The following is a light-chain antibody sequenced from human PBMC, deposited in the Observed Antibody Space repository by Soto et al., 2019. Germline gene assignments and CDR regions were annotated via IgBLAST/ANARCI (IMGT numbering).Light chain of an antibody. CDR2: DAS. V-gene: IGKV1-5*01. J-gene: IGKJ1*01. CDR3: QQYNSYSQT. CDR1: HDISSW. Sequence: DIQMTQSPSSLSASVGDRVTITCQASHDISSWLAWYQQKPGKAPKLLIYDASSLESGVPSRFSGSGSGTEFTLTISSLQPDDFATYYCQQYNSYSQTFGQGTKVDNK.